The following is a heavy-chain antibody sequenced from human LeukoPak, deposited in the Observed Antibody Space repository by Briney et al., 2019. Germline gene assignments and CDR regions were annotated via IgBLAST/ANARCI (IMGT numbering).Heavy chain of an antibody. D-gene: IGHD2-15*01. J-gene: IGHJ3*02. CDR3: ARVVASSYAFNI. CDR2: IHYSGTP. Sequence: SETLSLTCTVSGGSISTNYWSWIRQLPGKGLEWIGYIHYSGTPDYSPSLKSRVTISIDPSKNHFSLKLSSVTAADTAVYHCARVVASSYAFNIWGQGTMVTVSS. V-gene: IGHV4-59*08. CDR1: GGSISTNY.